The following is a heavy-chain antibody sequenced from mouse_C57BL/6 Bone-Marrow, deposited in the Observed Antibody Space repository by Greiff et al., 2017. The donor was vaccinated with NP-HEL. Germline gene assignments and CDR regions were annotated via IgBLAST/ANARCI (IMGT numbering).Heavy chain of an antibody. J-gene: IGHJ2*01. Sequence: QVQLKQSGAELVKPGASVKLSCKASGYTFTSYWMHWVKQRPGQGLEWIGMIHPNSGSTNYNEKFKSKATLTVDKSSSTAYMQLSSLTSEDSAVYYCARGRDYYGSDYWGQGTTLTVSS. CDR3: ARGRDYYGSDY. V-gene: IGHV1-64*01. D-gene: IGHD1-1*01. CDR1: GYTFTSYW. CDR2: IHPNSGST.